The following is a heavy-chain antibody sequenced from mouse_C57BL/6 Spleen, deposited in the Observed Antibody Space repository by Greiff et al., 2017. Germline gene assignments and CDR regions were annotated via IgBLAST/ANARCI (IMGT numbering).Heavy chain of an antibody. Sequence: EVQRVEPEGGLVQPGSSMKFSCTASGFTFSDYYMAWVRQVPEKGLEWVANINYDGSSTYYLDSLKSRFIISRDNAKNILYLQLSSLKSEDTATYYCAREGRARGYWGQGTSVTVSS. V-gene: IGHV5-16*01. J-gene: IGHJ4*01. CDR1: GFTFSDYY. CDR3: AREGRARGY. CDR2: INYDGSST.